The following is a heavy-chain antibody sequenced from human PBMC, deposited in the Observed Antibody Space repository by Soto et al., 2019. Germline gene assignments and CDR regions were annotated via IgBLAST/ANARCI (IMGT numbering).Heavy chain of an antibody. J-gene: IGHJ6*02. Sequence: GSLRLSCAASGFTFSSYDMHWVRQATGKGLEWVSAIGTAGDTYYPGSVKGRFTISRENAKNSLYLQMNSLRAEDTAVYYCARAIGGGPSEFGMDVWGQGTTVTVSS. CDR2: IGTAGDT. CDR1: GFTFSSYD. V-gene: IGHV3-13*01. CDR3: ARAIGGGPSEFGMDV. D-gene: IGHD3-10*01.